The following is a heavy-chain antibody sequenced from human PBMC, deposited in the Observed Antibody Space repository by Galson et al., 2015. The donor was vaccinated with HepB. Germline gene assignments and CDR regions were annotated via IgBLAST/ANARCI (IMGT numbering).Heavy chain of an antibody. J-gene: IGHJ4*02. D-gene: IGHD2-21*02. CDR2: ISYDGSNK. V-gene: IGHV3-30*04. CDR1: GFTFSSYA. Sequence: SLRLSCAASGFTFSSYAMHWVRQAPGKGLEWVAVISYDGSNKYYADSVKGRFTISRDNSKNTLYLQMNSLRAEDTAVYYCARGRVVVTAIRGVLDYWGQGTLVTVSS. CDR3: ARGRVVVTAIRGVLDY.